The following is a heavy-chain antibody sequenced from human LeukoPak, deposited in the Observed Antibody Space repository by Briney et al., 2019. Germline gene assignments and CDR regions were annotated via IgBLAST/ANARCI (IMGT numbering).Heavy chain of an antibody. D-gene: IGHD5-18*01. V-gene: IGHV4-30-4*08. Sequence: PSETLSLTCTVSGGSISSGDYYWSWIRQPPGKGLEWIGYIYYSGSTYYNPSLKSRVTISVDTSKNQFFLKLSSVTAADTAVYYCARRSYSYGNHHFDYWGQGTLVTVSS. CDR2: IYYSGST. CDR1: GGSISSGDYY. J-gene: IGHJ4*02. CDR3: ARRSYSYGNHHFDY.